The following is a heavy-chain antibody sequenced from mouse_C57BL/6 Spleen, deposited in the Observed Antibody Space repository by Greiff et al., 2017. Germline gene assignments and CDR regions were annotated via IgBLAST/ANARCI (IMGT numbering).Heavy chain of an antibody. J-gene: IGHJ1*03. Sequence: SGPELVKPGASVKISCKASGYAFSSSWMNWVKQRPGKGLEWIGRIYPGDGDTNYNGKFKGKATLTADKSSSTAYMQLSSLTSEDSAVYFCARWYFDVWGTGTTVTVSS. CDR3: ARWYFDV. CDR2: IYPGDGDT. CDR1: GYAFSSSW. V-gene: IGHV1-82*01.